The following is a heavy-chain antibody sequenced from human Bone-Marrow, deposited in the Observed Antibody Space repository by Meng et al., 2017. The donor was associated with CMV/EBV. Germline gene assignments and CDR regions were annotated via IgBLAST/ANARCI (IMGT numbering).Heavy chain of an antibody. J-gene: IGHJ6*02. CDR2: IHSDGTT. CDR3: ARAGGFGSYSGMDV. CDR1: GGSVSSGSYY. Sequence: SETLSLTCTVSGGSVSSGSYYWSWIRQPPGKGLEWIGYIHSDGTTNYSPSLKSRVTMSVDTSKNQFSLKVTYVTAADTAVYYCARAGGFGSYSGMDVWGQGTTVTVSS. V-gene: IGHV4-61*01. D-gene: IGHD3-10*01.